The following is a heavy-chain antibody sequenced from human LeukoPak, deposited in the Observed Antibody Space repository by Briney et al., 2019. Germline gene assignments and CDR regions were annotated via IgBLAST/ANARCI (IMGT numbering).Heavy chain of an antibody. V-gene: IGHV3-23*01. CDR3: AKLDVSGSYYDY. J-gene: IGHJ4*02. CDR1: GFTFSSYA. D-gene: IGHD3-10*01. Sequence: PGGSLRLSCAASGFTFSSYAMSWVRQAPGKGLEWVSGISRSGGNTYYADSVKGRFTISRDNSKNTLYLQMNSLRAEDTAVYYCAKLDVSGSYYDYWGQGTLVTVSS. CDR2: ISRSGGNT.